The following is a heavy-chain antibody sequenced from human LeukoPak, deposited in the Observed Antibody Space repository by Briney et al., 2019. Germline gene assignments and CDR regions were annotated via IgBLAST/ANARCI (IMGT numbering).Heavy chain of an antibody. V-gene: IGHV3-7*01. CDR1: GFTFSSYW. J-gene: IGHJ4*02. CDR2: IKQDGSEK. Sequence: GGSLRLSCAASGFTFSSYWMSWVRQAPGKGLEWVANIKQDGSEKYYVDSVKGRFTISRDNAKNSLHLQMNSLRAEDTAVYYCASFEYSSSFDYWGQGTLVTVSS. CDR3: ASFEYSSSFDY. D-gene: IGHD6-6*01.